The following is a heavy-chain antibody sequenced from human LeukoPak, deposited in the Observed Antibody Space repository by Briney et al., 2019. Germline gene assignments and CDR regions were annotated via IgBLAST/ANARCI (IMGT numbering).Heavy chain of an antibody. V-gene: IGHV3-33*06. CDR2: VWYDGSHQ. CDR3: AKDKDTPATAQPQRGYFES. J-gene: IGHJ4*02. CDR1: GFPFSGSG. D-gene: IGHD2-21*02. Sequence: GGSLRLSCAASGFPFSGSGMHWVRQAPGKGLEWVAVVWYDGSHQYYADSVKGRFTISRDNSKNTVDLQMNSLRVEDTAVYFCAKDKDTPATAQPQRGYFESWGQGTLVTVSS.